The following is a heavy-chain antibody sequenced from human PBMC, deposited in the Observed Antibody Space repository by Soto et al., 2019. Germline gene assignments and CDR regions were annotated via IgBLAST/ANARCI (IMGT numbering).Heavy chain of an antibody. Sequence: SETLSLTCTVSGGSISSYYWSWIRQPPGKGLEWIGYIYYSGSTNYNPSLKSRVTISVDTSKNQFSRKLSSVTAADTAVYYCARLDLVVVAATRRYYFDYWGQGTLVTVSS. V-gene: IGHV4-59*08. D-gene: IGHD2-15*01. J-gene: IGHJ4*02. CDR2: IYYSGST. CDR3: ARLDLVVVAATRRYYFDY. CDR1: GGSISSYY.